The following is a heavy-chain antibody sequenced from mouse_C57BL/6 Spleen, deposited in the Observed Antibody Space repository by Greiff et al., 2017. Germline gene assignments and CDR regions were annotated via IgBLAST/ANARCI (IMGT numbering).Heavy chain of an antibody. Sequence: VQLKESGAELVRPGASVKLSCTASGFNIKDDSMHWVKQRSEQGLEWIGWIDPENGDIEYASTFQGKATITADTSSNTAYQQLSSLIYEYTALYYCTIPSFDYWGQGTTLTVSS. CDR3: TIPSFDY. J-gene: IGHJ2*01. CDR1: GFNIKDDS. CDR2: IDPENGDI. V-gene: IGHV14-4*01.